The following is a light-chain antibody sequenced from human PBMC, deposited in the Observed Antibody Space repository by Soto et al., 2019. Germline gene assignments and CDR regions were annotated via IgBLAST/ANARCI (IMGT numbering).Light chain of an antibody. CDR2: ATS. CDR1: QTVSSY. V-gene: IGKV1-39*01. Sequence: DIQMTQYPSSLSASVGDRVNITCRASQTVSSYLNWYQQKPGTVPKLLIYATSNLQSGVPSRFSGRGFGTDFTLTISSLQPEDFATYYCQQSFTTHSFGQGTRLE. J-gene: IGKJ5*01. CDR3: QQSFTTHS.